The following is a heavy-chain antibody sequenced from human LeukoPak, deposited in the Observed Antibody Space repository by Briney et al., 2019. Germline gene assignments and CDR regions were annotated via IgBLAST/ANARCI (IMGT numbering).Heavy chain of an antibody. D-gene: IGHD5-24*01. V-gene: IGHV1-69*01. CDR2: IIPIFGTA. CDR3: ARDLEMATIVAFDI. CDR1: GGTFSSYA. Sequence: ASVKVSCKAPGGTFSSYAISWVRRAPGQGLEWMGGIIPIFGTANYAQKFQGRVTITADESTSTAYMELSSLRSEDTAVYYCARDLEMATIVAFDIWGQGTMVTVSS. J-gene: IGHJ3*02.